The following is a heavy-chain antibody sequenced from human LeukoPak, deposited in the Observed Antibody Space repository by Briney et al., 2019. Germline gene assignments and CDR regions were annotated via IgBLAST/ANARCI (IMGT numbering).Heavy chain of an antibody. J-gene: IGHJ1*01. CDR2: TNTDGSST. D-gene: IGHD4-23*01. Sequence: AGGSLRLSCEVSGFHFSSYAMSWVRQARGEGLVWVSGTNTDGSSTMYADSVKSRFTIARDNAKNTLYLQMNSLRAEDTAVYYCYGANAEHWGQGTLVTVSS. CDR3: YGANAEH. V-gene: IGHV3-74*03. CDR1: GFHFSSYA.